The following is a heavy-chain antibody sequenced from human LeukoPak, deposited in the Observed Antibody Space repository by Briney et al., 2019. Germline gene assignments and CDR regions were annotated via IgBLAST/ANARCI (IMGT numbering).Heavy chain of an antibody. J-gene: IGHJ4*02. Sequence: GGSLRLSCAASGFTFSSYAMSWVRQAPGKGLEWVSGISGSGGSTYYADSVKGRFTISRDNSKNTLYMQMNSLRAEDTAVYYCAKGMSLGKVGDFDYWGQGTLVTVSS. V-gene: IGHV3-23*01. CDR1: GFTFSSYA. D-gene: IGHD2-15*01. CDR3: AKGMSLGKVGDFDY. CDR2: ISGSGGST.